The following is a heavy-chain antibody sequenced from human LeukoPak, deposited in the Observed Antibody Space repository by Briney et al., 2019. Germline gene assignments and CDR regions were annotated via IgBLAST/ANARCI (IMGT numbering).Heavy chain of an antibody. Sequence: PSETLSLTCTVSGGSISSSSYYWGWIRQPPGKGLEWIGSIYYSGSTYYNPSLKSRVTISVDTSKNQFSLKLSSVTAADTAVYYCARPSPHYYDSSGYYSLWDYWGQGTLVTVSS. D-gene: IGHD3-22*01. CDR2: IYYSGST. CDR3: ARPSPHYYDSSGYYSLWDY. J-gene: IGHJ4*02. CDR1: GGSISSSSYY. V-gene: IGHV4-39*01.